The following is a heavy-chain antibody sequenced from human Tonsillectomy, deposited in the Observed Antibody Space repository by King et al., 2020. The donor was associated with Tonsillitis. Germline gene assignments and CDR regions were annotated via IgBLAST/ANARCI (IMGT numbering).Heavy chain of an antibody. CDR3: ARAQIYCSSTSSHSFGMDV. Sequence: VQLVESGAEVKKPGASVKVSCKASGYTFTSYGISWVRQAPGQGLEWMGWISAYNGNTNYAQKLQGRVTMTTDTSTSTAYMELRSLRCDDTAVYYCARAQIYCSSTSSHSFGMDVWGQGTTVTVSS. D-gene: IGHD2-2*01. J-gene: IGHJ6*02. CDR1: GYTFTSYG. CDR2: ISAYNGNT. V-gene: IGHV1-18*01.